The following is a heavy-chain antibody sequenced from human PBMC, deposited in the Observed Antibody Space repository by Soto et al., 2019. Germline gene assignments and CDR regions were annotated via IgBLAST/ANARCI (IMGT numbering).Heavy chain of an antibody. J-gene: IGHJ4*02. V-gene: IGHV3-53*01. CDR1: GITATNGP. Sequence: DVQLVKSGGGLIQPGGSLRLSCAASGITATNGPMNWVRQAPGKGLEWVSVIYSDDNTNYADAVKGRFTISRDTSKNTVYLQMNSLRAEDTAVYYCARDWNGDKYFDFWDQGSLVTVSS. CDR3: ARDWNGDKYFDF. D-gene: IGHD4-17*01. CDR2: IYSDDNT.